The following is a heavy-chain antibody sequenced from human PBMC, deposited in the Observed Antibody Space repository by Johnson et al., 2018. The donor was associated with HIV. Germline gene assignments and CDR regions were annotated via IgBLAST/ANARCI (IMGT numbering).Heavy chain of an antibody. CDR3: AKERRQSRAFDI. Sequence: VQLVESGGGVVQPGRSLRLSCAASGFTFTSYWMSWVRQAPGKGLEWVANIKQDGSEKYYVDSVKGRFTISRDNAKNSLYLQMNSLRAEDTAVYYCAKERRQSRAFDIWGQGTMVTVSS. D-gene: IGHD6-19*01. V-gene: IGHV3-7*01. CDR2: IKQDGSEK. J-gene: IGHJ3*02. CDR1: GFTFTSYW.